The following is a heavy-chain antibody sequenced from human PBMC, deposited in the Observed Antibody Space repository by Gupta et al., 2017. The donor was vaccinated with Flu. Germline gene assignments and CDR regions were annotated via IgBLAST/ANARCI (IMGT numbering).Heavy chain of an antibody. V-gene: IGHV3-30*18. D-gene: IGHD2-15*01. Sequence: QVQLVESGGGVVQPGRSLRLSCAASGFIFSTYGIHWVRQAPGKGLEWVAVVSYDGSYKNYGDSVKGRFTISRDNSKNTLYLQMNSLRPEDTAVYYCAKDQREYCSGGDCYPQIFDFWGQGSLVTVSP. J-gene: IGHJ5*01. CDR1: GFIFSTYG. CDR3: AKDQREYCSGGDCYPQIFDF. CDR2: VSYDGSYK.